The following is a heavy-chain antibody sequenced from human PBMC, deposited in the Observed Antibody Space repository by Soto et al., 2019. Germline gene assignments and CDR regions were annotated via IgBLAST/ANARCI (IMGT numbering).Heavy chain of an antibody. CDR3: ARAPYYYDSSGYQTSYGMDV. CDR1: GFTFNSYW. J-gene: IGHJ6*02. CDR2: IKQDGGEK. V-gene: IGHV3-7*03. Sequence: PGGSLRLSCAASGFTFNSYWMSWVRQAPGKGMEWVANIKQDGGEKYYVDSVKGRFTISRENAKNSLYLQMNSLRAEDTAVYYCARAPYYYDSSGYQTSYGMDVWGQGTTVTVSS. D-gene: IGHD3-22*01.